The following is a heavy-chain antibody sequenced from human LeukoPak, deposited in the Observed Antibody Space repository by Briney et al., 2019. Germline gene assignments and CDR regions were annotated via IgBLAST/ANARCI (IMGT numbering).Heavy chain of an antibody. V-gene: IGHV1-69*13. CDR3: ARDGFYYDSSGYHEY. J-gene: IGHJ4*02. CDR2: IIPIFGTA. Sequence: SVNVSCKASGGTFSSCAISWVRQAPGQGLEWMGGIIPIFGTANYAQKFQGRVTITADESTSTAYMELSSLRSEDTAVYYCARDGFYYDSSGYHEYWGQGTLVTVSS. CDR1: GGTFSSCA. D-gene: IGHD3-22*01.